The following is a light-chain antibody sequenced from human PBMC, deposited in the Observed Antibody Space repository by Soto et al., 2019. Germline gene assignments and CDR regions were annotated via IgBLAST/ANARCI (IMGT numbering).Light chain of an antibody. J-gene: IGKJ3*01. V-gene: IGKV3D-20*02. CDR1: QSVSSSY. CDR2: DAS. CDR3: QQRSNWAT. Sequence: EIVLTQSPGTMSLAPGERATISCSASQSVSSSYLAWYQQKPGQAPRLLIYDASNRATGIPARFSGSGSVTDSTLTISSLEPEDFAVYYCQQRSNWATFGPGTKVDIK.